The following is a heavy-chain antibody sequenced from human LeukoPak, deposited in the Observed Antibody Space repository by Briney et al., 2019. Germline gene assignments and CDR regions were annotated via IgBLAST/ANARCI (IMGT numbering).Heavy chain of an antibody. J-gene: IGHJ4*02. V-gene: IGHV4-30-4*08. CDR2: IYYSGST. Sequence: PSQTLSLTCTVSGGSISSGDYYWSWIRQPPGKGLEWIGYIYYSGSTYYNPSLKSRVTISVDTSKNQFSLKLSSVTAADTAVYYCAGSNIAAAGNDYWGQGTLVTVSS. CDR3: AGSNIAAAGNDY. D-gene: IGHD6-13*01. CDR1: GGSISSGDYY.